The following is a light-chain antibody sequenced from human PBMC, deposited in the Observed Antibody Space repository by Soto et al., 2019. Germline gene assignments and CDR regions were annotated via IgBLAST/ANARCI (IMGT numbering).Light chain of an antibody. CDR2: KVS. V-gene: IGKV2-24*01. CDR3: MQATQSTCT. CDR1: QSLVHSDGNTY. J-gene: IGKJ1*01. Sequence: DIVMTQTPLSSPVTLGQAASISCRSSQSLVHSDGNTYLSWFHQRPGQPPRLLSYKVSDRFSVFPQRFSGSGAGTDFTLKISRVEAEDVGLEYCMQATQSTCTFGQGTKVEIQ.